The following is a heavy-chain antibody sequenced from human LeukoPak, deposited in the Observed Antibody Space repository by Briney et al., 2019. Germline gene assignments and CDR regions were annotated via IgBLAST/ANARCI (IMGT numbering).Heavy chain of an antibody. CDR1: GYTLSSVL. CDR3: ARPAADPYGLGYYFDY. J-gene: IGHJ4*02. Sequence: PGRCLLHSCSASGYTLSSVLSQWGRQAPGKGLEWVAVIWYDGSNKYYADSVKGRFTISRDNSKNTLYLQMNSLRAEDTAVYYCARPAADPYGLGYYFDYGCRGTLVTVSS. CDR2: IWYDGSNK. V-gene: IGHV3-33*01. D-gene: IGHD4-17*01.